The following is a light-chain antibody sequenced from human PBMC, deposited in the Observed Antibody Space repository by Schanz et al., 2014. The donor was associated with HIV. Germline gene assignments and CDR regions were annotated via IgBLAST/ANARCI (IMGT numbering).Light chain of an antibody. V-gene: IGLV2-8*01. CDR3: VSYTGTNNPV. CDR1: TSDIGGYNY. CDR2: EVN. J-gene: IGLJ2*01. Sequence: QSALTQPPSASGSPGQSVTISCTGTTSDIGGYNYVSWYQQHPDKAPQLLIYEVNMRPSGVPDRFSGSKSGNTASLTVSGLQAEDEADYYCVSYTGTNNPVFGGGTKPTVL.